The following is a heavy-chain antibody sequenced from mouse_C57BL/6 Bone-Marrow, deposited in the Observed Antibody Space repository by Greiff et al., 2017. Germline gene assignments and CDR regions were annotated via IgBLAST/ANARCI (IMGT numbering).Heavy chain of an antibody. CDR2: ISYDGSN. J-gene: IGHJ3*01. D-gene: IGHD2-2*01. V-gene: IGHV3-6*01. CDR1: GYSITSGYY. Sequence: EVQLQESGPGLVKPSQSLSLTCSVTGYSITSGYYWNWIRQFPGNKLEWMGYISYDGSNNYNPSLKNRISITRDTSKNQFFLKLNSVTTEDTATYYCARGYGYEPWFAYWGQGTLVTVSA. CDR3: ARGYGYEPWFAY.